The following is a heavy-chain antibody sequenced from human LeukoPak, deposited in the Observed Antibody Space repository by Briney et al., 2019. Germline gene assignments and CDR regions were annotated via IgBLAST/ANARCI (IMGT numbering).Heavy chain of an antibody. CDR1: GFTIMNSA. D-gene: IGHD1-1*01. V-gene: IGHV3-23*01. CDR3: LTRSLVQVSGNYYMDV. CDR2: INGTAIDT. Sequence: GGSLRLSCAASGFTIMNSAMNWVRQAPGKGLEWVSAINGTAIDTDYADSVKGRFTISRDYSKNTLYLQMNSLRAEDTAVYYCLTRSLVQVSGNYYMDVWGKGTTVSVSS. J-gene: IGHJ6*03.